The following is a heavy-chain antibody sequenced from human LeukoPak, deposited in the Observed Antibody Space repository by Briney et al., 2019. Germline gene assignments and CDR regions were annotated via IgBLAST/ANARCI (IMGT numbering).Heavy chain of an antibody. V-gene: IGHV4-59*01. J-gene: IGHJ4*02. CDR2: IYNSGGT. CDR1: GGSISNEY. CDR3: ARGAYGDYYFNS. Sequence: LETLSLTCTVSGGSISNEYWSWIRQPPGKGLEWIGYIYNSGGTNYNPSLKSRVTISGDTSKNQFSLKLSSVTAADTAVYYCARGAYGDYYFNSWGQGALVTVSS. D-gene: IGHD4-17*01.